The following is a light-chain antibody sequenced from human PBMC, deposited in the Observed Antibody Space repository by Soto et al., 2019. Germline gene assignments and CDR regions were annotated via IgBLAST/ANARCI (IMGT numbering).Light chain of an antibody. Sequence: EIVMTQSPATLSVSPGERATLSCRASQSLYSNLAWYQQKPGQSPRLLIYATSTMATGIPARFSGSGSGTDFTLTISSLQSEDFALYYCQQYSKWPLTFGGGTKVEIK. J-gene: IGKJ4*01. CDR1: QSLYSN. CDR3: QQYSKWPLT. V-gene: IGKV3-15*01. CDR2: ATS.